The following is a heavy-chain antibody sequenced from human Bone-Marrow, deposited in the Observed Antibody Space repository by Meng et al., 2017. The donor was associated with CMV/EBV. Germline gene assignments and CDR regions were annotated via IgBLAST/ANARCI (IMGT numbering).Heavy chain of an antibody. CDR1: GFTFSSYS. CDR3: ARHQGSPHFDY. V-gene: IGHV3-21*01. D-gene: IGHD2-15*01. CDR2: ISSSSSYI. J-gene: IGHJ4*02. Sequence: GGSLRLSCAASGFTFSSYSMNWVRQAPGKGLEWVSSISSSSSYIYYADSVKGRFTISRDNAKNTLYLQMNSLRAEDTAVYYCARHQGSPHFDYWGQGTLVTVSS.